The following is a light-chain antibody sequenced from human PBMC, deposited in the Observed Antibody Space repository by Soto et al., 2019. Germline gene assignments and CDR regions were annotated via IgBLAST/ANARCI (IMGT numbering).Light chain of an antibody. CDR2: DVN. CDR3: TSYASGSSHVV. CDR1: SSDIGGYDY. V-gene: IGLV2-14*01. J-gene: IGLJ2*01. Sequence: QSALTQPASVSGSPGQSITLSCTGTSSDIGGYDYGSWYQRHPGKAPKLIIYDVNNRPSGVSNRFSGSKSGNTASLTISGLQAEGEADYYCTSYASGSSHVVFGGGTKLTVL.